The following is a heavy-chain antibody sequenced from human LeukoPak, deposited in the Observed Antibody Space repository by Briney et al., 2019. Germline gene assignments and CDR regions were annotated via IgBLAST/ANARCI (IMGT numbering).Heavy chain of an antibody. Sequence: ASVKVSCKASGYTFTSYGISWVRQAPGQGLEWMGWISAYNGTTNYAQKLQGRVTMTTDTSTSTAYMELRSLRSDDTAVYYCARVSRSMVSYYYYGMDVWGQGTTVTVSS. CDR2: ISAYNGTT. D-gene: IGHD3-10*01. CDR3: ARVSRSMVSYYYYGMDV. V-gene: IGHV1-18*01. CDR1: GYTFTSYG. J-gene: IGHJ6*02.